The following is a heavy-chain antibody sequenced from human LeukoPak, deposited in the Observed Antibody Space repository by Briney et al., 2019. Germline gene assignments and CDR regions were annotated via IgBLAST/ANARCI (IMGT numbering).Heavy chain of an antibody. D-gene: IGHD4-17*01. J-gene: IGHJ4*01. CDR3: ARDSTVTGADY. CDR1: GFTFSSYA. Sequence: GGSLRLSCAASGFTFSSYAMHWVRQAPGKGLEYVSAISSNGGSTYYANSVKGRFTISRDNSKNTLYLQMGSLRAEDMAVYYCARDSTVTGADYWGQEPWSPSPQ. V-gene: IGHV3-64*01. CDR2: ISSNGGST.